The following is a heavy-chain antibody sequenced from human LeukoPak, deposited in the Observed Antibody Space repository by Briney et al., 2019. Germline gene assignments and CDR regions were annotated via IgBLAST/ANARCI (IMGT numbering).Heavy chain of an antibody. Sequence: SETLSLTCTVSGGSISSYYWSWIRQPPGKGLEWIGYTYYSGSTNYNPSLKSRVTISVDTSKNQFSLRLSSVTAADTAVYYCARSAGSSWYLYAFDIWGQGTMVTVSS. D-gene: IGHD6-13*01. J-gene: IGHJ3*02. CDR3: ARSAGSSWYLYAFDI. CDR2: TYYSGST. CDR1: GGSISSYY. V-gene: IGHV4-59*08.